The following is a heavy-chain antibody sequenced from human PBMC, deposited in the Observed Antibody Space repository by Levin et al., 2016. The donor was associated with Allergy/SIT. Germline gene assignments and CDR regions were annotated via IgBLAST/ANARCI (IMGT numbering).Heavy chain of an antibody. CDR2: ISSSSSYI. CDR3: AREEKTYYYYYYMDV. CDR1: GFTFSSYS. V-gene: IGHV3-21*01. Sequence: GGSLRLSCAASGFTFSSYSMNWVRQAPGKGLEWVSSISSSSSYIYYADSVKGRFTISRDNAKNSLYLQMNSLRAEDTAVYYCAREEKTYYYYYYMDVWGKGTTVTVSS. J-gene: IGHJ6*03.